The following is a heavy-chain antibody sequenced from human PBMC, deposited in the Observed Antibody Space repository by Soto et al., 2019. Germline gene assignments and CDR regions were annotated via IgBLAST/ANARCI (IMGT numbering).Heavy chain of an antibody. V-gene: IGHV3-33*01. CDR3: VGDDVSPDNGFRY. D-gene: IGHD1-1*01. CDR2: ILTDGRDQ. J-gene: IGHJ4*02. Sequence: QAQLAESGEGVVQPGRSLRLSCAATGFTFSNYGLHWVRQAPGKGLEWVAVILTDGRDQTYADSMKGRFTISRGNSENTLYLHMTSLRAEDMAVYYCVGDDVSPDNGFRYWGQGTLVTVSS. CDR1: GFTFSNYG.